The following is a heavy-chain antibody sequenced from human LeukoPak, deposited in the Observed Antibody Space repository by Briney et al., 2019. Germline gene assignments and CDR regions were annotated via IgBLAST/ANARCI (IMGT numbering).Heavy chain of an antibody. CDR2: IRYDGSNK. Sequence: PGGSLRLSCAASGFTFSSYGMHWVRQAPGKGLEWVAFIRYDGSNKYYADSVKGRFTISRDNSKNTLYLQMNSLRAEDTAVYYCAKDPECPDPLDYWGQGTLVTVSS. V-gene: IGHV3-30*02. CDR3: AKDPECPDPLDY. CDR1: GFTFSSYG. D-gene: IGHD1-14*01. J-gene: IGHJ4*02.